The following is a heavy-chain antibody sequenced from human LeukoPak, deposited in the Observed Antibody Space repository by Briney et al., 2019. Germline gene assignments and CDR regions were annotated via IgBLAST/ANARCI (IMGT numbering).Heavy chain of an antibody. CDR2: IYPSGTP. CDR1: SGSISSSSYY. CDR3: ARRVLELTPHAFDI. Sequence: PSETLSLTCTVSSGSISSSSYYWGWIRQPPGKGLECIGNIYPSGTPYYNPSLKSRVTISVDTSKNQFSLKLSSVTAADTAVYYCARRVLELTPHAFDIWGQGTMVTVSS. V-gene: IGHV4-39*01. J-gene: IGHJ3*02. D-gene: IGHD1-7*01.